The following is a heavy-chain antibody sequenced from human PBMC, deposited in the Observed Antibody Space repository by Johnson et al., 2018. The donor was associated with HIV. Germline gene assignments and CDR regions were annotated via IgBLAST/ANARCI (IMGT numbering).Heavy chain of an antibody. V-gene: IGHV3-13*01. J-gene: IGHJ3*01. CDR1: GFTFSIYD. D-gene: IGHD3-3*01. Sequence: VQLVESGGDWVQPGGSLRLSCAASGFTFSIYDMPWVRQPTGKGLEWVSAIGTAGDTYYAASVRGRFTLARDNSKNTLYLQMNTLRAEDTAVYYCARDNNDWCGYLGALDLWGQGTMVTVSS. CDR3: ARDNNDWCGYLGALDL. CDR2: IGTAGDT.